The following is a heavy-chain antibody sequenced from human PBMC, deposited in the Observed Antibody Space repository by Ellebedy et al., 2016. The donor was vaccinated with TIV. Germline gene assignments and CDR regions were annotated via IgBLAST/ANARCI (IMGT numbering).Heavy chain of an antibody. CDR3: AREFHDYFFDY. V-gene: IGHV3-30*01. Sequence: DSVKGRFTISRDNSKNTLYLQLNSLRAEDTAVYYCAREFHDYFFDYWGQGTLVTVSS. J-gene: IGHJ4*02. D-gene: IGHD2-21*02.